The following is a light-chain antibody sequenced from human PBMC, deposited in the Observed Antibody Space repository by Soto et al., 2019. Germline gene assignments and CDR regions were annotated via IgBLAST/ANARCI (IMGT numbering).Light chain of an antibody. CDR1: QSXFFSANKKNY. J-gene: IGKJ1*01. Sequence: IVMTQSPYSLAVSLGXRXTINCKSSQSXFFSANKKNYLAWYHQKPGQPPKLLIYWASTRESGVPARFSGSGSGTEFTLTINSLQSEDFAVYYCQQYQNLWTFGQGTKVDIK. V-gene: IGKV4-1*01. CDR2: WAS. CDR3: QQYQNLWT.